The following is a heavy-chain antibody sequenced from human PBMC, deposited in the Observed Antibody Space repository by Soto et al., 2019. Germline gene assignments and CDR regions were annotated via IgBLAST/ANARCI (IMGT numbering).Heavy chain of an antibody. D-gene: IGHD1-1*01. V-gene: IGHV3-30*18. CDR1: GLTFSDYG. CDR2: ISYDGSFV. CDR3: AKERGRNRNFAMDV. J-gene: IGHJ6*02. Sequence: SLRLSCVVSGLTFSDYGFHWVRQAPGKGLDWVAAISYDGSFVYYADSVRGRFTISRDNSRNTLDLQMNTLRHEDTAVYYCAKERGRNRNFAMDVWGQGTSVTV.